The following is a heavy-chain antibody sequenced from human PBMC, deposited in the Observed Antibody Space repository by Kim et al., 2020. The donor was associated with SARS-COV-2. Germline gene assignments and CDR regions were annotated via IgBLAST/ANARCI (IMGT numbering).Heavy chain of an antibody. J-gene: IGHJ4*02. CDR3: ARRRYYDILTGYLY. D-gene: IGHD3-9*01. V-gene: IGHV4-34*01. Sequence: PSLKSRVTISVDTSKNPFSLKLSSVTAADTAVYYCARRRYYDILTGYLYWGQGTLVTVSS.